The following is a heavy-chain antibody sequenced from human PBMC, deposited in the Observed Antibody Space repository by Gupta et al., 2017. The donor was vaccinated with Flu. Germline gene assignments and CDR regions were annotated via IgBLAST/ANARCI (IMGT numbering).Heavy chain of an antibody. CDR2: VTGGGSNS. CDR1: GSTFSTYA. V-gene: IGHV3-23*01. D-gene: IGHD1-1*01. J-gene: IGHJ3*02. CDR3: TKGANWAFEI. Sequence: EVQLLAYGGGLAQPGGSLRLSCATSGSTFSTYAMRWDRQAREQGLEWVSTVTGGGSNSYYADSVKGRLTISGDSSKRTVYLQMNSLGVEDTAVYYCTKGANWAFEIWGQGTMVSVSS.